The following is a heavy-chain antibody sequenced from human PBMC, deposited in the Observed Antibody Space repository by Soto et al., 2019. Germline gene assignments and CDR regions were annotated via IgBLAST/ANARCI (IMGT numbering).Heavy chain of an antibody. D-gene: IGHD6-13*01. CDR1: GFTFSSYG. V-gene: IGHV3-33*01. Sequence: GGSLRLSCAASGFTFSSYGMHWVRQAPGKGLEWVAVIWYDGSNKYYADSVKGRFTISRDNSKNTLYLQMNSLRAEDTAVYYCARGDYIAAAGNYYYYGMDVWGQGTTVTVSS. CDR2: IWYDGSNK. J-gene: IGHJ6*02. CDR3: ARGDYIAAAGNYYYYGMDV.